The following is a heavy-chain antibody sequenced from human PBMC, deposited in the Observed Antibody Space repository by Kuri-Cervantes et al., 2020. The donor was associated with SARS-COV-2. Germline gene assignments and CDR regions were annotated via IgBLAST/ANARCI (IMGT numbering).Heavy chain of an antibody. V-gene: IGHV3-64D*06. CDR2: ISSNGGST. CDR3: VKTLFPYCCGGSCYTPVIPRYGMDV. D-gene: IGHD2-15*01. CDR1: GFTFSSYA. J-gene: IGHJ6*02. Sequence: GESLKISCSASGFTFSSYAMHWVRQAPGKGLEYVAAISSNGGSTYYADSVKGRFTISRDNSKNTLYLQMISLRAEDTAVYYCVKTLFPYCCGGSCYTPVIPRYGMDVWGQGTTVTVSS.